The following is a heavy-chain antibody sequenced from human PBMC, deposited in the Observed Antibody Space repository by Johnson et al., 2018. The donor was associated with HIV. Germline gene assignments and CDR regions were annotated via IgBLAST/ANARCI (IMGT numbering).Heavy chain of an antibody. CDR1: GFTFSSYA. V-gene: IGHV3-30*04. CDR3: ATPRSEYQPDDAFDI. D-gene: IGHD2-2*01. CDR2: ISYDGSNK. Sequence: QVQLVESGGGVVQPGRSLRLSCAASGFTFSSYAMHWVRQAPGKGLEWVAVISYDGSNKYYADSVKGRFTISRDNSKNTLYLQMNSRRADDTAVYYCATPRSEYQPDDAFDIWGQGTMVTVSS. J-gene: IGHJ3*02.